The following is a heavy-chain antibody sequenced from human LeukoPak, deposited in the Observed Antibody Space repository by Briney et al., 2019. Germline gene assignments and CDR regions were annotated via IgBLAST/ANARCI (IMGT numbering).Heavy chain of an antibody. V-gene: IGHV3-53*01. CDR1: GFTVSSNY. J-gene: IGHJ4*02. CDR2: IYSGGST. D-gene: IGHD6-13*01. Sequence: GGSLRLSCAASGFTVSSNYMSWVRQAPGKGLEWVSVIYSGGSTYYADSVKGRFTISRDNSKNTLYLQMNSLRAEDTAVYYCARGFAYSSSWYYFDYWGQGTLVTVSS. CDR3: ARGFAYSSSWYYFDY.